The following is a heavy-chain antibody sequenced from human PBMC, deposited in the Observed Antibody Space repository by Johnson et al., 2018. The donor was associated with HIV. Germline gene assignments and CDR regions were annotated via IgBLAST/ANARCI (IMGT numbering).Heavy chain of an antibody. V-gene: IGHV3-30*19. D-gene: IGHD5-18*01. CDR3: ARNRPVSYGYRGAFDF. CDR1: GFTFSSYG. CDR2: IWYDGSNK. Sequence: QVQLVESGGGLVQPGGSLRLSCAASGFTFSSYGMHWVRQAPGKGLEWVAVIWYDGSNKYYAASVKGRFTISRDNSKNTLYLQMNSLRAEDTAVYYCARNRPVSYGYRGAFDFWGQGTMVTVSS. J-gene: IGHJ3*01.